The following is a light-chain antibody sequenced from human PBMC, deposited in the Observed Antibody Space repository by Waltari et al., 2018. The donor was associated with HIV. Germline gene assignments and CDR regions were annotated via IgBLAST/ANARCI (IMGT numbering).Light chain of an antibody. J-gene: IGLJ1*01. CDR1: SSDVGGYNY. V-gene: IGLV2-14*01. Sequence: QSALTQPASVSGSPGQSITTSCTGTSSDVGGYNYVSWYQQHPVKAPKLMIYEVSNRPSGVSNRFSGSKSGNTASLTISGLQAEDEADYYCSSYTSSSTLYVFGTGTKVTVL. CDR3: SSYTSSSTLYV. CDR2: EVS.